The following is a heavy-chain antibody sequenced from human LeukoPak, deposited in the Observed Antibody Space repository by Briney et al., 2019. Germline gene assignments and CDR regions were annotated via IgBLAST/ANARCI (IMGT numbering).Heavy chain of an antibody. Sequence: SETLPLTCTVSGGSISSYYWSWIRQPPGKGLEWIGYIYYSGSTNYNPSLKSRVTISVDTSKNQFSLKLSSVTAGDTAVYYCARVIVVVPAAISWFDPWGQGTLVTVSS. J-gene: IGHJ5*02. D-gene: IGHD2-2*01. CDR2: IYYSGST. CDR3: ARVIVVVPAAISWFDP. CDR1: GGSISSYY. V-gene: IGHV4-59*01.